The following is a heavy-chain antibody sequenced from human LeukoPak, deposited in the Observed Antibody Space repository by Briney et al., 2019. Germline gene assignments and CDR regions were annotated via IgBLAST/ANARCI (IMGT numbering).Heavy chain of an antibody. CDR3: ARRPLVGGIDS. D-gene: IGHD1-26*01. J-gene: IGHJ4*02. Sequence: SETLSLTCAAYGGSFSGHYWSWIRQPPGKGLEWIGEMNHHGNTNYNPSLKSRVTISVDTSKNQFSLRLSAVTAADTAVYYCARRPLVGGIDSWGQGALVTVSS. CDR1: GGSFSGHY. V-gene: IGHV4-34*01. CDR2: MNHHGNT.